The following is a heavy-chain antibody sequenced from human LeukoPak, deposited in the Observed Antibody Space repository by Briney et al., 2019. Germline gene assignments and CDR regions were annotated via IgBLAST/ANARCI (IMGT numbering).Heavy chain of an antibody. CDR1: GGSISSYY. CDR3: ARDLPQRTTVTHPPRNYYMDV. D-gene: IGHD4-11*01. Sequence: SETLSLTCTVSGGSISSYYWSWIRQPAGKGLEWIGRIYTSGSTNYNPSLKSRVTMSVDTSKNQFSLKLSSVTAADTAVYYCARDLPQRTTVTHPPRNYYMDVWGKGTTVTVSS. V-gene: IGHV4-4*07. CDR2: IYTSGST. J-gene: IGHJ6*03.